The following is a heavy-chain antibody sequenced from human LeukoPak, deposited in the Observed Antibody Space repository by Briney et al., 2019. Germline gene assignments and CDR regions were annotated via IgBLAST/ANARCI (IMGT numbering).Heavy chain of an antibody. Sequence: GGSLRLSCSASGFTFDHFVMHWVRQGPGKGLEWVYLISGDGADTYYADSVRGRFTISRDNTENSLYLQISSLRSEDTALYYCAKDWMGFYLDSWGQGTPVTVSS. CDR3: AKDWMGFYLDS. V-gene: IGHV3-43*02. D-gene: IGHD2-2*03. CDR2: ISGDGADT. CDR1: GFTFDHFV. J-gene: IGHJ4*02.